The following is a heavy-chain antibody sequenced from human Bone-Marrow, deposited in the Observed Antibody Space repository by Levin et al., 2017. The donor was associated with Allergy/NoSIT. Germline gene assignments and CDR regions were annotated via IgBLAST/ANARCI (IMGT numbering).Heavy chain of an antibody. V-gene: IGHV3-23*01. CDR1: GLTFRSYA. CDR2: ITGSGVTT. Sequence: GGSLRLSCAVSGLTFRSYAMTWVRQAPGKGLEWVSAITGSGVTTYYADSVKGRFTISRDNTNKTLYLQMNDLRPEDTALYYCAKTSRGGDTYYYYYGLDVWGQGTTVTVSS. J-gene: IGHJ6*02. CDR3: AKTSRGGDTYYYYYGLDV. D-gene: IGHD4-17*01.